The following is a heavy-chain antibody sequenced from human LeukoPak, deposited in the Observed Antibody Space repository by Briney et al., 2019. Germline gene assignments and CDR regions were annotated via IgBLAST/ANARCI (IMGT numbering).Heavy chain of an antibody. V-gene: IGHV4-61*02. D-gene: IGHD3-22*01. CDR2: IYTSGST. CDR3: ARLIGHCYYYMDV. Sequence: NPSQTLSLTCTVSAGSISSGSYYWSWIRQPAGKGLEWIGRIYTSGSTNYNPSLKSRVTISVDTSKNQFSLKLSSVTAADTAVYYCARLIGHCYYYMDVWGKGTTVTVSS. J-gene: IGHJ6*03. CDR1: AGSISSGSYY.